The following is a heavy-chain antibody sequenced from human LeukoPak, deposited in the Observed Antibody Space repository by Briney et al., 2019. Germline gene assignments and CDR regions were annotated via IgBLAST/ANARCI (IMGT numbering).Heavy chain of an antibody. V-gene: IGHV3-7*01. Sequence: GRSLRLSCAASGFMFSTYWMTWVRQAPGKGPEWVANIKPDGSETYYVDAVKGRFTISRDNTKNLLYLQMNNLRGEDAAVYHCGGFGYEAGVDLWGQGTLVTVSS. CDR1: GFMFSTYW. D-gene: IGHD2-15*01. CDR2: IKPDGSET. J-gene: IGHJ4*02. CDR3: GGFGYEAGVDL.